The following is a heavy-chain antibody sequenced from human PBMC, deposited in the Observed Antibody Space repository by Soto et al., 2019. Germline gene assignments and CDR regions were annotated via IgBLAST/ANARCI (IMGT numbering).Heavy chain of an antibody. CDR2: TYYRSKWNN. CDR3: ARGSNWNYAEVDY. J-gene: IGHJ4*02. CDR1: GDSVSSNSAA. D-gene: IGHD1-7*01. V-gene: IGHV6-1*01. Sequence: QTLSLPCAISGDSVSSNSAAWNWIRQYPWRGLEWLGRTYYRSKWNNDDAVSAESRITINTDTSKNQFSLQLNSVTPQDTAVYYCARGSNWNYAEVDYWGQGTLVTVSS.